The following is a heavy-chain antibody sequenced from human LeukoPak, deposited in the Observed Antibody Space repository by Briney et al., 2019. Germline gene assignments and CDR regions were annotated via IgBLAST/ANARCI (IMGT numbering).Heavy chain of an antibody. Sequence: PGGSLRLSCAASGFTFSSYAMSWVRQAPGKGLEWVSAIRGSGGSTYYADSVKGGFTISRDISKNTLYLQMNSLRAADTAVYSCARVWGGSYVRSPDYWGQGTLVTVSS. CDR1: GFTFSSYA. V-gene: IGHV3-23*01. CDR3: ARVWGGSYVRSPDY. J-gene: IGHJ4*02. CDR2: IRGSGGST. D-gene: IGHD1-26*01.